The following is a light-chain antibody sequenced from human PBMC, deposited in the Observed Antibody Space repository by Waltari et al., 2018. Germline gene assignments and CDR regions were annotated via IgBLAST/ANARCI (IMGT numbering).Light chain of an antibody. Sequence: EIVMTQSPATLSVSPGERATLSCRASQSVSSNLAWYQQKPGQAPRLLIYGASTRATGIPARFSGSGSGTEFTLTISSLQSEDFAVCYCQQYNNWPPPYTFGQGTKLEIK. V-gene: IGKV3-15*01. CDR1: QSVSSN. J-gene: IGKJ2*01. CDR3: QQYNNWPPPYT. CDR2: GAS.